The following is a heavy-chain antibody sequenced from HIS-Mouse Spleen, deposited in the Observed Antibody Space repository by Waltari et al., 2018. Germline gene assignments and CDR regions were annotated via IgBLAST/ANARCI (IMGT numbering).Heavy chain of an antibody. CDR3: ARGLGIAAAGTPYFDY. D-gene: IGHD6-13*01. J-gene: IGHJ4*02. Sequence: QVQLQQWGAGLLKPSETLSLTCAVYGGSFSGYYWSWIRPPPGKGLEWIGEINHSGSTNYNPSLKSRVTISVDTSKNQFSLKLSSVTAADTAVYYCARGLGIAAAGTPYFDYWGQGTLVTVSS. CDR1: GGSFSGYY. V-gene: IGHV4-34*01. CDR2: INHSGST.